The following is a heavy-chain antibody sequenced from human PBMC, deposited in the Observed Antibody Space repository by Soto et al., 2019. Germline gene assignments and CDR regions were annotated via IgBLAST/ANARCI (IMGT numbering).Heavy chain of an antibody. V-gene: IGHV3-21*04. D-gene: IGHD5-18*01. CDR3: ASGGLHGYTNGGLSYFHS. CDR2: ISSSSSYI. Sequence: GGSLRLSCAASGFTFSSYSMNWVRQAPGKGLEWVSSISSSSSYIYYADSVKGRFTISRDNAKNSLYLQMNSLRVEDTAVYYCASGGLHGYTNGGLSYFHSWGQGTLVTVSS. J-gene: IGHJ4*02. CDR1: GFTFSSYS.